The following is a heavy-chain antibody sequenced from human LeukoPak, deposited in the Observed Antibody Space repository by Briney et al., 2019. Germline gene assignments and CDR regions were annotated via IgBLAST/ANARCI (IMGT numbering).Heavy chain of an antibody. CDR2: ISSDSTYI. CDR1: GFTFRTYS. V-gene: IGHV3-21*01. Sequence: GGSLRLSCAASGFTFRTYSMNWVRQAPGKGLEWVSFISSDSTYIYYPDSLKGRFTISRDNAKKSLYLQMNSLRAEDTAVYYCAREKIVGATYFGYWGTGTLVTVSS. D-gene: IGHD1-26*01. CDR3: AREKIVGATYFGY. J-gene: IGHJ4*02.